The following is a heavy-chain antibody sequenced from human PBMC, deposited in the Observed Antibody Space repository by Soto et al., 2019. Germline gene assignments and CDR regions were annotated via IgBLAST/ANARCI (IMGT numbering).Heavy chain of an antibody. CDR2: IYSGGYT. CDR1: GFTVSNNY. D-gene: IGHD1-26*01. J-gene: IGHJ4*02. Sequence: PGGSLRLSCAVSGFTVSNNYMSWVRQAPGKGLEGVSVIYSGGYTAYGDSVKGRFTISRDNSKNTLYLQMNSLTSDDTAVYYCARDLAKGGGSAGFDYWGQGTLVTVSS. V-gene: IGHV3-53*05. CDR3: ARDLAKGGGSAGFDY.